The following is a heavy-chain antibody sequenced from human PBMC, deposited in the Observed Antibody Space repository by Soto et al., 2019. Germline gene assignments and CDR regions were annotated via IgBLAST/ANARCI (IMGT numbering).Heavy chain of an antibody. CDR3: ATAPMTTVTTWYYYGMDV. J-gene: IGHJ6*02. V-gene: IGHV1-24*01. Sequence: QVQLVQSGAEVKKPGASVKVSCKVSGYTLTELSMHWVRQAPGKGLEWMGGFDPEDGETIYAQKFQGRVTMIEDTSTATAYMELSSLRSEDTAVYYCATAPMTTVTTWYYYGMDVWGQGTTVTVSS. D-gene: IGHD4-4*01. CDR2: FDPEDGET. CDR1: GYTLTELS.